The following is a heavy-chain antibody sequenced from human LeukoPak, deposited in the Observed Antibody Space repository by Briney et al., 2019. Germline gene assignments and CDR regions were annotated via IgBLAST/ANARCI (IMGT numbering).Heavy chain of an antibody. J-gene: IGHJ4*02. CDR2: IRSKAYGGTT. CDR3: TRPHDY. CDR1: GLTFGDYT. V-gene: IGHV3-49*04. Sequence: GRSLRLCCTASGLTFGDYTMSWVRQAAGKGLEWVGFIRSKAYGGTTEYAASVKGRFTISRDDSKSIAYLQMNSLKTEDTAVYFCTRPHDYWGQGTLVTVSS.